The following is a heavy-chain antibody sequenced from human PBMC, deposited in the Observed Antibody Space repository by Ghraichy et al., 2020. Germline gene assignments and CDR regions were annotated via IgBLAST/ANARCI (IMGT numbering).Heavy chain of an antibody. CDR3: AKVPGGQWLVYFDY. J-gene: IGHJ4*02. CDR1: GFTFSSCA. Sequence: GGSLRLSCAASGFTFSSCAMSWVRQAPGKGLEWVSLISDSGGSTYYADSVKGRFTISRDNSKNTLYLQMSSLRAEDTALYYCAKVPGGQWLVYFDYWGQGTLVTVSS. V-gene: IGHV3-23*01. D-gene: IGHD6-19*01. CDR2: ISDSGGST.